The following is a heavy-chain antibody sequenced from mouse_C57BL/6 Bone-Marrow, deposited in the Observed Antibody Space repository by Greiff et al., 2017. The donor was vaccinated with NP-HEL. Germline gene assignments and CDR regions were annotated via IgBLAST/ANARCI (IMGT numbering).Heavy chain of an antibody. CDR1: GYTFTSYW. CDR2: IHPNSGST. J-gene: IGHJ3*01. CDR3: ARYDGYSSWFAY. Sequence: QVQLQQSGAELVKPGASVKLSCKASGYTFTSYWMHWVKQRPGQGLEWIGMIHPNSGSTNYNEKFKGKATLTVDKSSSTAYMQLSSLTSEDSAVYYCARYDGYSSWFAYWGQGTLVTVSA. V-gene: IGHV1-64*01. D-gene: IGHD2-3*01.